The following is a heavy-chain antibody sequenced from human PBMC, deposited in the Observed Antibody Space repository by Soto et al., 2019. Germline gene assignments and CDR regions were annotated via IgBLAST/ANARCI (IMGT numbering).Heavy chain of an antibody. V-gene: IGHV1-3*01. CDR1: GYPFTSYP. J-gene: IGHJ3*02. CDR2: ANAGNGHT. CDR3: ARDSGNNYDPWTGYMYDALDI. D-gene: IGHD3-3*01. Sequence: ASVEVSWEAPGYPFTSYPRHWVRQVTGQRLEWMGWANAGNGHTKSTQTFQGRVTITRDTSTSTDYMELSSLRSDDTAIYFCARDSGNNYDPWTGYMYDALDIWGQGTLVTVTS.